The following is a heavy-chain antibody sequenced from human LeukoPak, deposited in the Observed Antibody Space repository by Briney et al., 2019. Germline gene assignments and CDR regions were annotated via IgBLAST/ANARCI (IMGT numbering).Heavy chain of an antibody. Sequence: GGSLRLSCAASGFALSSHWMTWVRQVPGRGPEWVANVNRDGSETYYLDSVKGRFTISKDNAKNSLYLQMNSLRAEDTALYHCSRNNGMDVWGQGTTVIVSS. CDR3: SRNNGMDV. CDR1: GFALSSHW. CDR2: VNRDGSET. V-gene: IGHV3-7*03. J-gene: IGHJ6*02.